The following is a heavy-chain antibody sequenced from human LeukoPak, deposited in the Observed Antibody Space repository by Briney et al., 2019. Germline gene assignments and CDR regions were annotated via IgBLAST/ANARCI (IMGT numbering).Heavy chain of an antibody. CDR2: INPNSGGT. Sequence: ASVKVSCKASGYTFTGYYTHWVRQAPGQGLEWMGWINPNSGGTNYAQKFQGRVTMTRDTSISTAYMELSRLRSDDTAVYYCATGKMTTLLRVRQTASDYWGQGTLVTVSS. D-gene: IGHD4-11*01. J-gene: IGHJ4*02. CDR3: ATGKMTTLLRVRQTASDY. CDR1: GYTFTGYY. V-gene: IGHV1-2*02.